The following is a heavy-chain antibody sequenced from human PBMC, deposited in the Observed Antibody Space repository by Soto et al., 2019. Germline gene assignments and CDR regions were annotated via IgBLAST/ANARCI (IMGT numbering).Heavy chain of an antibody. CDR1: GYTFTDYY. D-gene: IGHD6-19*01. J-gene: IGHJ4*02. CDR2: INPNSGVT. Sequence: HVQLVQSGAEVKKPGASVKVSCKASGYTFTDYYMHWVRQAPGQGLEWMGWINPNSGVTNYAQKFQDWVTMTRDTSISTAYMELRRLRSDDTAVYYCAREGGYSSGLGIDYWGQGTLVTVSS. CDR3: AREGGYSSGLGIDY. V-gene: IGHV1-2*04.